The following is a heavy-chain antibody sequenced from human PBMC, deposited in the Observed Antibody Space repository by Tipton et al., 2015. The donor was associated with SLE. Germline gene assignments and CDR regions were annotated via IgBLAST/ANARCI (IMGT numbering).Heavy chain of an antibody. CDR2: INTDGSST. CDR1: GFTFSDYY. J-gene: IGHJ4*02. D-gene: IGHD6-13*01. Sequence: SLRLSCAASGFTFSDYYMTWIRQAPGKGLVWVSRINTDGSSTTYADSVKGRFTISRDNAKNTLYLQMNSLRAEDTAVYYCARVDSSSWYYFDYWGQGTLVTVSS. CDR3: ARVDSSSWYYFDY. V-gene: IGHV3-74*01.